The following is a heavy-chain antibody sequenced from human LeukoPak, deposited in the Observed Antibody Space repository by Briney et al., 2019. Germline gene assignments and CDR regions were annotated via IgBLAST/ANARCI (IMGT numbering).Heavy chain of an antibody. Sequence: SETLSLTCTVSGGSISSSNYYWGWIRQPPGQGLEWIGNIYYSGNTYYYNPSLKSRVTMSVDTSRNQFSLKLSSVTAADTVVYYCAQSLGSSNWIGNWFDPWGQGTLVAVSS. CDR3: AQSLGSSNWIGNWFDP. V-gene: IGHV4-39*01. J-gene: IGHJ5*02. D-gene: IGHD6-13*01. CDR2: IYYSGNT. CDR1: GGSISSSNYY.